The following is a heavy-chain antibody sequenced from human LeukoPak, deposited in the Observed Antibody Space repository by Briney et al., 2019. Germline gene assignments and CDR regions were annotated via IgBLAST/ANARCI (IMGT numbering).Heavy chain of an antibody. CDR2: IIPIFGTA. D-gene: IGHD6-6*01. Sequence: SVMVSCKASGGTFSSYAISWVRQAPGQGLEWMGGIIPIFGTANYAQKFQGRVTITADESTSTAYMELSSLRSEDTAVYYCARDGYSSSSFTPFDYWGQGTLVTVSS. J-gene: IGHJ4*02. CDR1: GGTFSSYA. CDR3: ARDGYSSSSFTPFDY. V-gene: IGHV1-69*13.